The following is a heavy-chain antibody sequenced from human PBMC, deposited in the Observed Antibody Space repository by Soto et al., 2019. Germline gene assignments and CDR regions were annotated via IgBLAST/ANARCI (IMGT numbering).Heavy chain of an antibody. J-gene: IGHJ4*02. CDR3: ARDKVGMVDY. CDR1: GYTFTSYD. CDR2: MNPNSVNT. D-gene: IGHD5-12*01. Sequence: QVQLVQSGAEVKKPGASVKVSCKASGYTFTSYDINWVRQATGQGLEWMGWMNPNSVNTGYAQKFQGRVTMTRNTSITTVAMGLSILRSEDTAVYYCARDKVGMVDYWGQGTLVTVSS. V-gene: IGHV1-8*01.